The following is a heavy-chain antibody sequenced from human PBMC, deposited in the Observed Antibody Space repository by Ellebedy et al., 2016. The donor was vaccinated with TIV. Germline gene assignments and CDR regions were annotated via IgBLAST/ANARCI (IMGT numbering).Heavy chain of an antibody. V-gene: IGHV1-46*01. J-gene: IGHJ5*02. D-gene: IGHD1-26*01. Sequence: ASVKVSCKASGYTFTSYYMHWVRQAPGQGLEWMGIINPSGGSTTYAQKFQGRVTMTRDTSTSTVYMELSSLRSEDTAVCYCARGVFIGGTEYRTAWFDPWGQGTLVTVSS. CDR3: ARGVFIGGTEYRTAWFDP. CDR2: INPSGGST. CDR1: GYTFTSYY.